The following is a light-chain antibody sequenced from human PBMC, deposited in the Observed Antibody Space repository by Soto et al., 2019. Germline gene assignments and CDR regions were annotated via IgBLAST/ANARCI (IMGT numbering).Light chain of an antibody. J-gene: IGKJ4*01. CDR3: MQSIQLPIT. Sequence: DVVLTQTPRSLSVTPGQPASISCKSSQSLLYSDGRTYVYWYLQKPGQPPQLLIHEVSNRFSGVPDRFRSSGSGTDFTLKISRVEAEDVGVYYCMQSIQLPITFGGGTNVEIK. CDR2: EVS. V-gene: IGKV2D-29*01. CDR1: QSLLYSDGRTY.